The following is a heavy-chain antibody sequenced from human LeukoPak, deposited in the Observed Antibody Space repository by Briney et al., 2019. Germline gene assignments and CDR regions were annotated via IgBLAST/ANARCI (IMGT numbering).Heavy chain of an antibody. CDR2: IYPGDFDT. V-gene: IGHV5-51*01. CDR1: GYSFSSYW. Sequence: GESLKISCKGSGYSFSSYWIGWVRQMPGKGLEWMGIIYPGDFDTRYSPSFQGQVTITADKSISTAYLQWSSLKASDTAMYYCARRRSSSWLDYWGQGTLVTVSS. D-gene: IGHD6-13*01. CDR3: ARRRSSSWLDY. J-gene: IGHJ4*02.